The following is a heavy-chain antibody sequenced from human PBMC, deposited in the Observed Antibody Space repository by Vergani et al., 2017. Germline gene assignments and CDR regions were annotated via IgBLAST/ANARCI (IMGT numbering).Heavy chain of an antibody. J-gene: IGHJ6*02. D-gene: IGHD1-7*01. V-gene: IGHV3-30*03. Sequence: VQLLESGGGLVQPGGSLRLSCVASGFTFSSYAMSWVRQAPGKGLEWVAVISYDGSNKYYADSVKGRFTISRDNAKNSLYLQMNSLRAEDTALYYCARDRGNWNSFSPYYYGMDVWGQGTTVTVSS. CDR2: ISYDGSNK. CDR1: GFTFSSYA. CDR3: ARDRGNWNSFSPYYYGMDV.